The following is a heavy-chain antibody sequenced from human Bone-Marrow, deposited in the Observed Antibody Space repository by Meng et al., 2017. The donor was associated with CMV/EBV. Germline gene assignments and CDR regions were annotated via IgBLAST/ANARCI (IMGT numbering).Heavy chain of an antibody. CDR2: IYPGDSDT. Sequence: KVSCKGSRYSFTSYWIGWVRQMPGKGLEWMGIIYPGDSDTRYSPSFQGQVTISADKSISTAYLQWSSLKASDTAMYYCARVTGVGDIVVVPAATNPDDAFDIWGQGTMVTVSS. D-gene: IGHD2-2*01. J-gene: IGHJ3*02. CDR3: ARVTGVGDIVVVPAATNPDDAFDI. CDR1: RYSFTSYW. V-gene: IGHV5-51*01.